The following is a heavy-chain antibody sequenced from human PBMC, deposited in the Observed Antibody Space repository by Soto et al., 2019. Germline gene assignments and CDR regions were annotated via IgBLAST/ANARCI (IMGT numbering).Heavy chain of an antibody. V-gene: IGHV4-59*02. CDR1: GTSVSHGY. J-gene: IGHJ5*01. D-gene: IGHD3-22*01. CDR3: ARSYYDSTGFAVDS. CDR2: MYFGGSF. Sequence: SETLSLTCNVSGTSVSHGYWSWIRQPPGKGLEWIGFMYFGGSFNYNPSLTSRATISVETSKNQFSMKLTSVTASDTAVYYCARSYYDSTGFAVDSWRQGTRVTVSS.